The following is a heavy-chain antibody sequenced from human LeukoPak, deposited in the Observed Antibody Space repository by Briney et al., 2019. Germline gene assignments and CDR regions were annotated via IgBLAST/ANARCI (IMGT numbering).Heavy chain of an antibody. J-gene: IGHJ4*02. CDR1: GGSISSSSYY. V-gene: IGHV4-39*07. Sequence: PSETLSLTCTVSGGSISSSSYYWGWIRQPPGKGLEWIGSIYYSGSTYYNPSLKSRVTISVDTSKNQFSLKLSSVTAADTAVYYCARQERITIFGVVILPDYWGQGTLVTVSS. CDR3: ARQERITIFGVVILPDY. CDR2: IYYSGST. D-gene: IGHD3-3*01.